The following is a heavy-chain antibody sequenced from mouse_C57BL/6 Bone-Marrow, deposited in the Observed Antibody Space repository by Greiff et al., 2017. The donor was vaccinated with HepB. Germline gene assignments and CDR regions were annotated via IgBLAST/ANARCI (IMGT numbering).Heavy chain of an antibody. CDR1: GYTFTSYW. CDR3: AGDYYCPDGFAY. J-gene: IGHJ3*01. D-gene: IGHD1-1*01. CDR2: IDPSDSYT. V-gene: IGHV1-50*01. Sequence: QVQLQQPGAELVKPGASVKLSCKASGYTFTSYWMQWVKQRPGQGLEWIGEIDPSDSYTNYNQKFKGKATLTVDTSSSTAYMQLSSLTSEESAVYYYAGDYYCPDGFAYWGQGTLVTVSA.